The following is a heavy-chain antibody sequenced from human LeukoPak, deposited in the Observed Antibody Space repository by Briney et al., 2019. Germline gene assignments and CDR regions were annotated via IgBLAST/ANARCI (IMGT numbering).Heavy chain of an antibody. CDR1: GGSISSYY. CDR3: ARGGTGSGWYRTRPGVPVPSYYFDY. V-gene: IGHV4-59*12. CDR2: IYYSGST. D-gene: IGHD6-19*01. Sequence: SGTLSLTCTVSGGSISSYYWSWIRQPPGKGLEWIGYIYYSGSTNYNPSLKSRVTISVDTSKNQFSLKLSSVTAAHTAVYYCARGGTGSGWYRTRPGVPVPSYYFDYWGQGTLVTVSS. J-gene: IGHJ4*02.